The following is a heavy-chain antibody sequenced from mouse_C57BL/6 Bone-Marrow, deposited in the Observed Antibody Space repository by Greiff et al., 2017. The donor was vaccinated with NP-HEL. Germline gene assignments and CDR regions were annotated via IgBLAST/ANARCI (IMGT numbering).Heavy chain of an antibody. Sequence: DVMLVESGGGLVQPGGSLKLSCAASGFTFSDYYMYWVRQTPEKRLEWVAYISNGGGSTYYPDTVKGRFTISRDNAKNTLYLQMSRLKSEDTAMYYCAEDSSGYDAMDYWGQGTSVTVSS. D-gene: IGHD3-2*02. CDR3: AEDSSGYDAMDY. V-gene: IGHV5-12*01. CDR2: ISNGGGST. CDR1: GFTFSDYY. J-gene: IGHJ4*01.